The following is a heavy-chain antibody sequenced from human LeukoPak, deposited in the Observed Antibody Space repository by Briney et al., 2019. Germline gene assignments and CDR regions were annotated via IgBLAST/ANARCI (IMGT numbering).Heavy chain of an antibody. J-gene: IGHJ6*02. D-gene: IGHD3-3*01. Sequence: SVKVSCKASGGTFSSYAISWLRQPPGQELEWMGGIIPIFGTANYPQKFQGRVTITADESTSTAYLELSSLRSEDTAVYYCAGLRFLEWSRHYYYGMDVWGQGTTVTVSS. V-gene: IGHV1-69*13. CDR3: AGLRFLEWSRHYYYGMDV. CDR1: GGTFSSYA. CDR2: IIPIFGTA.